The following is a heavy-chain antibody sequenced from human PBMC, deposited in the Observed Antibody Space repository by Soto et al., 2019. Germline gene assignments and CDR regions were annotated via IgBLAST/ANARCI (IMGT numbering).Heavy chain of an antibody. CDR2: ISYDGGNK. CDR1: GFTFSSYA. CDR3: ARPGYGPGSSPDY. D-gene: IGHD3-10*01. Sequence: QVQLVESGGGVVQPGRSLRLSCAASGFTFSSYAMHWVRQAPGKGLEWVAVISYDGGNKYYADSVKGRFTISRDNSKNALYLQINRLRAEDTAVYYCARPGYGPGSSPDYWGQGTLVTVSS. V-gene: IGHV3-30-3*01. J-gene: IGHJ4*02.